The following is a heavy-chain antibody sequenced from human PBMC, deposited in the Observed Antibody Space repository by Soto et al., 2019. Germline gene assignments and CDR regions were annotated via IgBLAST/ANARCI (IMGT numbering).Heavy chain of an antibody. CDR2: IYHSGST. CDR3: ASGPPFP. V-gene: IGHV4-30-2*01. CDR1: GGSISSGGYS. Sequence: PLETLSLTCAVSGGSISSGGYSWSWIRQPPGKGLEWIGYIYHSGSTYYNLSLKSRVTISVDRSKNQFSLKLSSVTAADTAVYYCASGPPFPWGQGTLLTVSS. J-gene: IGHJ5*02.